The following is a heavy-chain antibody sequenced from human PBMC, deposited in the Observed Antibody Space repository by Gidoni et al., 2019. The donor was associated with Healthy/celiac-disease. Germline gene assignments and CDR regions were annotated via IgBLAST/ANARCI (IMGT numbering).Heavy chain of an antibody. Sequence: QLQLQESGPGLVKPSETLSLTCTVSGYSISSRSYYWAWVRPPPGKGLEWIGNIHYSGSTYYNPSLKSRVTISVDTSKNQFSLRLSSVTAADTAVYYCASGRSGSPFDYWGQGTLVTFSS. CDR1: GYSISSRSYY. CDR3: ASGRSGSPFDY. V-gene: IGHV4-39*01. D-gene: IGHD3-3*01. CDR2: IHYSGST. J-gene: IGHJ4*02.